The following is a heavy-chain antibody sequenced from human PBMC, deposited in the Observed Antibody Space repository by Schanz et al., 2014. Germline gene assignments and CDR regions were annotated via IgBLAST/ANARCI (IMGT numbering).Heavy chain of an antibody. CDR3: AKSQGSSFDS. CDR2: MNESHSTI. D-gene: IGHD6-13*01. CDR1: GFTFSTHA. Sequence: EVQLVESGGGVVQPGRSLRLSCAASGFTFSTHAMHWVRQAPGKGLEWVSAMNESHSTIYYADSVRGRFTISRDNAENTLFLQMNSLRAEDTAVYYCAKSQGSSFDSWGQGTLVTVSS. V-gene: IGHV3-23*04. J-gene: IGHJ4*02.